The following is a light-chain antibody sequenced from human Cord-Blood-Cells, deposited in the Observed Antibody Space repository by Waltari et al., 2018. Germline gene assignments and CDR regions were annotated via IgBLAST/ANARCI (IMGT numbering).Light chain of an antibody. J-gene: IGKJ3*01. CDR1: TSVSSN. Sequence: EIVMTRYPPPQPVSPGERATRTCRASTSVSSNLAWSQQKPGQAPRPLIYGASTRATGIPASFSGSGSGTEFTLTISSLQSEDFAVYYCQQYNNWPLTFGPGTKVDIK. CDR3: QQYNNWPLT. CDR2: GAS. V-gene: IGKV3-15*01.